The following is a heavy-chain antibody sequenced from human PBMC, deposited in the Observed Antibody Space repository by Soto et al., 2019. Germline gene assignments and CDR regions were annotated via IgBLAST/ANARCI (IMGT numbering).Heavy chain of an antibody. Sequence: ASVKVSCKASGSTFTSYYMHWVRQAPGQGLEWMGIINPSGGSTSYAQKFQGRVTMTRDTSTSTVYMELSSLRSEDTAVYYCATLSLNSGSYYGYFDYWGQGTLVTVSS. J-gene: IGHJ4*02. D-gene: IGHD1-26*01. CDR3: ATLSLNSGSYYGYFDY. V-gene: IGHV1-46*01. CDR1: GSTFTSYY. CDR2: INPSGGST.